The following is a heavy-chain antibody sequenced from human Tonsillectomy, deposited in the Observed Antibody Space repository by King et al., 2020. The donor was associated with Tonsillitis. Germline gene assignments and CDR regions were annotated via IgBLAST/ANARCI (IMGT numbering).Heavy chain of an antibody. CDR2: INPSGGST. CDR3: ARASTLAPAWGGMDV. J-gene: IGHJ6*04. V-gene: IGHV1-46*01. CDR1: GYTFTSYY. Sequence: QLVQSGAEVKKPGASVKVSCKASGYTFTSYYMYWVRQAPGQGLEWMGIINPSGGSTSYAQKFQGRVTMTRDTSTTTVYMELSSLRAEDTAVYYCARASTLAPAWGGMDVGGRGTTVTVSS. D-gene: IGHD2-2*01.